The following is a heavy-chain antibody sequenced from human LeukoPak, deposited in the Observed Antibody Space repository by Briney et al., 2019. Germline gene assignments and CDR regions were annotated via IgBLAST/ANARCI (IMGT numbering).Heavy chain of an antibody. D-gene: IGHD3-10*01. CDR3: ARGPWFGESYYMDV. J-gene: IGHJ6*03. CDR2: IYYSGRT. CDR1: GGSISSYY. Sequence: SETLSLTCTVSGGSISSYYWSWIRQPPGKGLEWIGDIYYSGRTNYNPSLKNRVTISVDTSKDQFSLRLTSVNATDMAVYFCARGPWFGESYYMDVWGKGTTVTVSS. V-gene: IGHV4-59*01.